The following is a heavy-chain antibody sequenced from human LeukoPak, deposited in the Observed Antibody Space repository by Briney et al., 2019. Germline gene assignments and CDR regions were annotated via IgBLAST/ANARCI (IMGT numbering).Heavy chain of an antibody. CDR1: GGTFSSYA. J-gene: IGHJ5*02. V-gene: IGHV1-69*13. CDR3: ARDPDYYDSSGFNWFDP. CDR2: IIPIFGTA. Sequence: SVKVSCKASGGTFSSYAISWVRQAPGQGLEWMGGIIPIFGTANYAQKFQGRVTITADESTSTAYMELSSLRSEDTAVYYCARDPDYYDSSGFNWFDPWGQEPWSPSPQ. D-gene: IGHD3-22*01.